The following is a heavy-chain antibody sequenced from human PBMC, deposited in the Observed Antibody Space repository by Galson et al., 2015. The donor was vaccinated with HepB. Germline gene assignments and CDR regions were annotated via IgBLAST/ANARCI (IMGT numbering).Heavy chain of an antibody. J-gene: IGHJ4*02. CDR1: GFALSQSW. CDR2: LEQDGRET. D-gene: IGHD6-19*01. CDR3: AKDGSGWSNY. Sequence: SLRLSCAGSGFALSQSWMSWLRQAPGKGLEWVAHLEQDGRETHYVDSVKGRFTISRDNARNSLYLQMNSLRVEDTAVYYCAKDGSGWSNYWGQGTLVTVSS. V-gene: IGHV3-7*01.